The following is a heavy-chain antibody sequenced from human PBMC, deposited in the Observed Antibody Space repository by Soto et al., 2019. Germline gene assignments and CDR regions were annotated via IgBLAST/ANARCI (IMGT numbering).Heavy chain of an antibody. V-gene: IGHV1-18*01. CDR2: ISVYNGNT. CDR1: GYTFTNYG. CDR3: ARDSPPVDY. J-gene: IGHJ4*02. Sequence: QVQLVQSGAEVKKPGASVKVSCKASGYTFTNYGISWVRQAPGQGLEWMGWISVYNGNTKYAKKLQGKVTMTTDTSTSKADMELRSLRSEATAVYYCARDSPPVDYWGQGTLVTVSS.